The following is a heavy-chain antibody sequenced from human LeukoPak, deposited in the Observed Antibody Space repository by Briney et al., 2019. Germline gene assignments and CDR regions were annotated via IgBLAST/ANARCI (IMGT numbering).Heavy chain of an antibody. D-gene: IGHD6-13*01. CDR2: IYYSGST. J-gene: IGHJ5*02. Sequence: SETLSLTCTVSGGSISSSSYSWGWIRQPPGKGLEWIGSIYYSGSTYYNPPLKSRVTISVDTSKNQFSLKLSSVTAADTAVYYCAGSRIAAAGTDRWGQGTLVTVSS. CDR3: AGSRIAAAGTDR. V-gene: IGHV4-39*01. CDR1: GGSISSSSYS.